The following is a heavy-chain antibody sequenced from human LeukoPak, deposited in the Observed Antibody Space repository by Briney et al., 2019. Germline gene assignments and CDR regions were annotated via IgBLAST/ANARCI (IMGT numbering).Heavy chain of an antibody. CDR1: GYTLTELS. J-gene: IGHJ4*02. CDR2: FDPEDGET. Sequence: APVKVFCKVSGYTLTELSMHWVRQAPGKGLEWMGGFDPEDGETIYAQKFQGRVTMTEDTSTDTAYMELSSLRSEDTAVYYCTTGTSTFIAAPGRYWGQGTLVIVSS. D-gene: IGHD6-13*01. V-gene: IGHV1-24*01. CDR3: TTGTSTFIAAPGRY.